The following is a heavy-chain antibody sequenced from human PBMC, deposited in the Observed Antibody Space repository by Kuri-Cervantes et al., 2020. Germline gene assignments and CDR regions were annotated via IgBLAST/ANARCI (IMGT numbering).Heavy chain of an antibody. CDR1: GFTFSSYG. Sequence: GGSLRLSCAASGFTFSSYGMHWVRQAPGKGLEWVAVISYDGSNKYYADSVKGRFTISRDNSKNTLYLQMNSLRAEDTAVYYCARDGWDIVVVVAATHGNYFDYWGQGTLVTVSS. CDR2: ISYDGSNK. D-gene: IGHD2-15*01. J-gene: IGHJ4*02. V-gene: IGHV3-30*03. CDR3: ARDGWDIVVVVAATHGNYFDY.